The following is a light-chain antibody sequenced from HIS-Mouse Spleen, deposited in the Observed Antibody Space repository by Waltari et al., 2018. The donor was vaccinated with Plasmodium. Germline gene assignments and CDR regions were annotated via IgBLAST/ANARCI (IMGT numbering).Light chain of an antibody. V-gene: IGLV3-25*03. Sequence: SYELTQPPSVSVSPGQTARITCSGDALPKQYAYWYQQKPGQAPVLVLYKDSERPSGIPEGFSGSSSGKTVTLTISGVQAEDEADYYCQSADSSGTYVVFGGGTKLTVL. CDR1: ALPKQY. CDR2: KDS. CDR3: QSADSSGTYVV. J-gene: IGLJ2*01.